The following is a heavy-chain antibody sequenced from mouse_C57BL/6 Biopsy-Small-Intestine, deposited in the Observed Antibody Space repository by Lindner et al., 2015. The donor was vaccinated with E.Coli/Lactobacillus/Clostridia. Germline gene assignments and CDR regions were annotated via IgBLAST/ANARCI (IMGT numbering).Heavy chain of an antibody. CDR2: ISSGGSYT. CDR1: GFTFSSYG. Sequence: VQLQESGGDLVKPGGSLKLSCAASGFTFSSYGMSWVRQTPDKRLEWVATISSGGSYTYYPDSVKGRFTISRDNAKNTLYLQMSSLKSEDTAMYYCARRGYGSSRYYAMDYWGQGTSVTVSS. CDR3: ARRGYGSSRYYAMDY. J-gene: IGHJ4*01. D-gene: IGHD1-1*01. V-gene: IGHV5-6*01.